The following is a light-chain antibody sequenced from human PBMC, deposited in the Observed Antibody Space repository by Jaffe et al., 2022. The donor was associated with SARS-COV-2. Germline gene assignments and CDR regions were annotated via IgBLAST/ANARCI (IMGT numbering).Light chain of an antibody. Sequence: DIQMTQSPSSLSASVGDTVTITCRASQAIATWLAWYQQKPEKAPKPLIYAASSLQSGVPSRFSGGGSGTHFTLTISSLQPEDFATYYCQQYDSYPVTFGQGTRLEVK. V-gene: IGKV1D-16*01. J-gene: IGKJ5*01. CDR3: QQYDSYPVT. CDR2: AAS. CDR1: QAIATW.